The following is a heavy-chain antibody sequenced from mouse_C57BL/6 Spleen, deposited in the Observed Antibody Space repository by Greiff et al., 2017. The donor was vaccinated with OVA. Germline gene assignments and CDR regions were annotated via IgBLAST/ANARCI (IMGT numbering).Heavy chain of an antibody. CDR2: IDPSDSYT. V-gene: IGHV1-50*01. Sequence: QVQLKQPGAELVKPGASVKLSCKASGYTFTSYWMQWVKQRPGQGLEWIGEIDPSDSYTNYNQKFKGKATLTVDTSSSTAYMQLSSLTSEDSAVYYCAGEGEFAYWGKGTLVTVSA. CDR1: GYTFTSYW. CDR3: AGEGEFAY. D-gene: IGHD3-3*01. J-gene: IGHJ3*01.